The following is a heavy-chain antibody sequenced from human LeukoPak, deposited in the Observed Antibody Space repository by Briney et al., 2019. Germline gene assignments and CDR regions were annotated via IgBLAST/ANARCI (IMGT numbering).Heavy chain of an antibody. CDR2: ISSSGSYI. Sequence: PGGSLRLSCAASGFTFSSYEMNWVRQAPGKGLEWVSYISSSGSYIYYADSVKGRFTISRDNAKNSLYLQMNSLRAEDTAVYYCARAFHYYGSGRTYYFDYWGQGTLVTVSS. J-gene: IGHJ4*02. D-gene: IGHD3-10*01. CDR1: GFTFSSYE. CDR3: ARAFHYYGSGRTYYFDY. V-gene: IGHV3-21*05.